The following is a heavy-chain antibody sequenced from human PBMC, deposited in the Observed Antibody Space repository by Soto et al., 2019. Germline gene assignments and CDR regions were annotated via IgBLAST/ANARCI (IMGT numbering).Heavy chain of an antibody. D-gene: IGHD3-3*01. CDR3: ARGGDFWSGSNWFDP. CDR2: IYYRGST. J-gene: IGHJ5*02. V-gene: IGHV4-30-4*01. CDR1: GGSISSGDYY. Sequence: QVQLQESGPGLVKPSQTLSLTCTVSGGSISSGDYYWSWIRQPPGKGLEWIGYIYYRGSTYYNPFLKSRVTISVDTSKNQFSLKLSSVTAADTAVYYCARGGDFWSGSNWFDPWGQGTLVTVSS.